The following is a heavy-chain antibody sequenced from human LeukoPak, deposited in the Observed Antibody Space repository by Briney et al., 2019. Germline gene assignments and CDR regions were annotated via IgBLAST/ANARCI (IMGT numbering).Heavy chain of an antibody. CDR1: GFTFSSYW. D-gene: IGHD3-9*01. CDR3: ARVTRYFDWLYFDY. V-gene: IGHV3-74*01. Sequence: GGSLRLSCAASGFTFSSYWIHWVRQAPGKGLVWVSRISSDGSSISYADSVKGRFTISRDNAKNSLYLQMNSLRAEDTAVYYCARVTRYFDWLYFDYWGQGTLVTVSS. CDR2: ISSDGSSI. J-gene: IGHJ4*02.